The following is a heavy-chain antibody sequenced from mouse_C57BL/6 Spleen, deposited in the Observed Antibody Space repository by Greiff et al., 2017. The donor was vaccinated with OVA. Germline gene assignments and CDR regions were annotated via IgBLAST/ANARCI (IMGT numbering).Heavy chain of an antibody. CDR1: GYSITSGYY. CDR3: ARDGYYSYYYAMDY. CDR2: ISYDGSN. D-gene: IGHD2-3*01. Sequence: VQLKQSGPGLVKPSQSLSLTCSVTGYSITSGYYWNWIRQFPGNKLEWMGYISYDGSNNYNPSLKNRISITRDTSRNQFFLKLNSVTTEDTATYYCARDGYYSYYYAMDYWGQGTSVTVSS. V-gene: IGHV3-6*01. J-gene: IGHJ4*01.